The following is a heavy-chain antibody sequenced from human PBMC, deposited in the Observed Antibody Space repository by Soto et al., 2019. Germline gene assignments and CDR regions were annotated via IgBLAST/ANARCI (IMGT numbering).Heavy chain of an antibody. Sequence: PGGSLRLSCAASGFTFSSYWMHWVRQAPGKGLVWVSRINSDGSSTSYADSVKGRFTISRDNAKNTLYLQMNSLRAEDTAVYYCAREGGYCSSTSCPRQAFDIWGQGTMVTVSS. V-gene: IGHV3-74*01. J-gene: IGHJ3*02. D-gene: IGHD2-2*01. CDR3: AREGGYCSSTSCPRQAFDI. CDR1: GFTFSSYW. CDR2: INSDGSST.